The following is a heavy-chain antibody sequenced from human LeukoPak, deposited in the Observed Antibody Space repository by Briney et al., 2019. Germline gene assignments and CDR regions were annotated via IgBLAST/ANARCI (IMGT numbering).Heavy chain of an antibody. CDR1: EFTFDDYV. V-gene: IGHV3-9*01. Sequence: GRSLRLSCGVSEFTFDDYVIHWVRHGPGKGLEWVAAMSWTSGSIAYADSVKGRFNIFRDNAQSSLYLQMNSLRAEDTAFYYCARSSGSYDGYYGVEVWGQGTTVIVSS. CDR2: MSWTSGSI. CDR3: ARSSGSYDGYYGVEV. J-gene: IGHJ6*02. D-gene: IGHD6-19*01.